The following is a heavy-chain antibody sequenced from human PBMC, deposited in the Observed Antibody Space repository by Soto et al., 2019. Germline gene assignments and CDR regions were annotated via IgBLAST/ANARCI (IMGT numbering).Heavy chain of an antibody. CDR1: RGSVSNSNYY. D-gene: IGHD1-1*01. Sequence: SETLSLTCHVSRGSVSNSNYYWGWVRQSPGKGLEWIGSVYYRGRSYSKSSVKSRVTISVDTSKNQFSLRLNSVTAADTAVYYCASHRTTGGFDYWGQGTLVTVSS. CDR3: ASHRTTGGFDY. J-gene: IGHJ4*02. V-gene: IGHV4-39*07. CDR2: VYYRGRS.